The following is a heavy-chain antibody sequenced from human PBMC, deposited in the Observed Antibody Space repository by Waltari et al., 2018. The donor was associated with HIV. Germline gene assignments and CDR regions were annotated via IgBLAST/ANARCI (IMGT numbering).Heavy chain of an antibody. CDR2: VNPTSGTT. J-gene: IGHJ5*02. V-gene: IGHV1-46*01. CDR1: GYAFTTFY. Sequence: QVQLVQSGAEVKKPGASVRLSCKASGYAFTTFYIHWLRQAPGQSPEWMGIVNPTSGTTSYTQRFQGRVTMARDTSTSTAYMELTGLKSEDTAFYYCARGGPLSGPATPSDRWGQGTLITVSS. CDR3: ARGGPLSGPATPSDR.